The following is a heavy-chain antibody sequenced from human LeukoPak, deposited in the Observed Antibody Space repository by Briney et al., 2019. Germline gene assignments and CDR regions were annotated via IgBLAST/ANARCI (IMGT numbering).Heavy chain of an antibody. CDR1: GGTFSSYA. Sequence: ASVKVSCKASGGTFSSYAISWVRQAPGQGLEWMGGIIPIFGTANYAQKFQGRVTITADESTSTAYMELSSLRSEDTAVYYCARDPGYCSGGSRYNWFDPWGQGTLVTVSS. CDR2: IIPIFGTA. D-gene: IGHD2-15*01. V-gene: IGHV1-69*13. J-gene: IGHJ5*02. CDR3: ARDPGYCSGGSRYNWFDP.